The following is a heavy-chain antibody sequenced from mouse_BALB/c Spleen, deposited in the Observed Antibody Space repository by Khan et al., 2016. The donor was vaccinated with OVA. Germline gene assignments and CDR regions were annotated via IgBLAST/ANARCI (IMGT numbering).Heavy chain of an antibody. D-gene: IGHD1-1*01. V-gene: IGHV2-2*02. CDR2: LWSAGST. Sequence: QVQLKQSGPGLVQPSQSRSITCTVSGFSLANYSVHWVRQSPGKGLEWLGVLWSAGSTDYNAAFISRLTISKDNSRSQVFFKVNSLQPNDTAIYYCARRGYDYGRGALFAYWGQGTLVTVSA. J-gene: IGHJ3*01. CDR1: GFSLANYS. CDR3: ARRGYDYGRGALFAY.